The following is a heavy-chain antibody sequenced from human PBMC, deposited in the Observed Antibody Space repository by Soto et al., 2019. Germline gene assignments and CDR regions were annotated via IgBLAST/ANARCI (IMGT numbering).Heavy chain of an antibody. J-gene: IGHJ4*02. CDR2: IYYSGST. CDR3: ARARDKLELGPSQFDY. Sequence: SETLSLTCTVSGGSISSGDYYWSWIRQPPGKGLEWIGYIYYSGSTYYNPSLKSRVTISVDTSKNQFSLKLSSVTAADTAVYYCARARDKLELGPSQFDYWGKGTLVTVSS. D-gene: IGHD1-7*01. CDR1: GGSISSGDYY. V-gene: IGHV4-30-4*01.